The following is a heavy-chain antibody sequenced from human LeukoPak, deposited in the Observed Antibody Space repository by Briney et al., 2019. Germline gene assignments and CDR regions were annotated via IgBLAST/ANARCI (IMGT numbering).Heavy chain of an antibody. D-gene: IGHD6-13*01. Sequence: GGSLRLSCAASGLTFSDEYMSWTRQAPGKGLEWVSYISNTGSFISYADSVKGRFTISRDNAKNSLYLQMNSLRAEDTAVYYCARDYDIAAAGPYDYWGQGTLVTVSS. CDR1: GLTFSDEY. J-gene: IGHJ4*02. V-gene: IGHV3-11*04. CDR2: ISNTGSFI. CDR3: ARDYDIAAAGPYDY.